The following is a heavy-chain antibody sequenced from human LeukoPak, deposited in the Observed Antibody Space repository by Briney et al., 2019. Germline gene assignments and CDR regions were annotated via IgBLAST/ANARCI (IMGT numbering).Heavy chain of an antibody. Sequence: GGSLSLSCAASGFTFSSYGMHWVRQAPGKGLEGVAVIWYDGSNRYYADSVKGRFTISRDNSKNTLYLQMNSLRAEDTAVYYCARDTYYYDSSGYRTLGYWGQGTLVTVSS. CDR2: IWYDGSNR. CDR1: GFTFSSYG. D-gene: IGHD3-22*01. CDR3: ARDTYYYDSSGYRTLGY. V-gene: IGHV3-33*01. J-gene: IGHJ4*02.